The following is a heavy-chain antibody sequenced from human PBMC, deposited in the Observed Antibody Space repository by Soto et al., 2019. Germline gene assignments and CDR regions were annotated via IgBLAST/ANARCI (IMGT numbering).Heavy chain of an antibody. Sequence: QVLESGGGLVQPGGSLRLTCAASGFTLSEYGTSWVRQAPGKGLEWVSFVSGSGDSTYYTDSVKGRLTISRDSSKNTVCLQMNSLRAEDTAVYYCATSNYGERDWGQGTLVTVSS. CDR1: GFTLSEYG. CDR2: VSGSGDST. V-gene: IGHV3-23*01. CDR3: ATSNYGERD. J-gene: IGHJ4*02. D-gene: IGHD3-10*01.